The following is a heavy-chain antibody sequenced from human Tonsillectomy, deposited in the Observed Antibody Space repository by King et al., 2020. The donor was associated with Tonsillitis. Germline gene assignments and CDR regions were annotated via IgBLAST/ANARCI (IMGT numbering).Heavy chain of an antibody. CDR2: IHYDERTK. V-gene: IGHV3-30*02. Sequence: VQLVEFGGGVVQPGGSLRLSCASSEFTFSSHAMHWVRQAPGKGLEWIAFIHYDERTKFYADSVEGRFTIARDNSQNTLYLQMSSLRPEDTAVYYCAKESGPTNPFDSWGQGTQVTVSS. CDR1: EFTFSSHA. J-gene: IGHJ4*02. CDR3: AKESGPTNPFDS. D-gene: IGHD1-14*01.